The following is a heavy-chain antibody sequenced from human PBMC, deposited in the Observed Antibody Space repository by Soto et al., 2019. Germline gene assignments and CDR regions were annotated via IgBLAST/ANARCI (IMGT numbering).Heavy chain of an antibody. CDR3: ARGRGYSYGHNFDY. CDR1: GGSISSGDYY. J-gene: IGHJ4*02. Sequence: SETLSLTCTVSGGSISSGDYYWSWIRQPPGKGLEWIGYIYYSGSTYYNPSLKSRVTISVDTSKNQFSLKLSSVTAADTAVYYCARGRGYSYGHNFDYWGQGTLVTVSS. D-gene: IGHD5-18*01. V-gene: IGHV4-30-4*01. CDR2: IYYSGST.